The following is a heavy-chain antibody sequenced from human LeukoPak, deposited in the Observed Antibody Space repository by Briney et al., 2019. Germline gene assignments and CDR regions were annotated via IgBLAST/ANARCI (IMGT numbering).Heavy chain of an antibody. CDR1: GFTFSTYW. CDR2: IKPDGSEK. V-gene: IGHV3-7*02. Sequence: GGSLRLSCTASGFTFSTYWMSWVRQTPAKGLEWVANIKPDGSEKYYGDSVKGRFTISRDNAKNSLYLQMNNLRADDTAVYYCAKQRPSNSGPSFEYWGQGTLVTVSS. CDR3: AKQRPSNSGPSFEY. J-gene: IGHJ4*02. D-gene: IGHD4-23*01.